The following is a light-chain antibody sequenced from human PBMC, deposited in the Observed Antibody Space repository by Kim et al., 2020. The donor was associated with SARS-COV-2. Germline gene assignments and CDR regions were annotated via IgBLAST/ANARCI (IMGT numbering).Light chain of an antibody. CDR2: EDN. CDR1: SGSIAGNY. CDR3: QSYDSSNHWV. J-gene: IGLJ3*02. Sequence: KTVTISGPRSSGSIAGNYVQWYQQRPGSTPTTVIYEDNQRPSGVPDRFSGSIDSCSNSASLTISGLKTEDEADYYCQSYDSSNHWVFGGGTQLTVL. V-gene: IGLV6-57*01.